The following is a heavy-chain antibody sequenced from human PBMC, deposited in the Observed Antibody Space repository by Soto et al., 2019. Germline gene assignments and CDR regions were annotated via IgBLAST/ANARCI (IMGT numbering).Heavy chain of an antibody. J-gene: IGHJ5*02. CDR3: TRHGSGDYFLFDP. Sequence: VGSLRLSGAASGFTFSSFWMHWVRQAPGKGLEWVSRASPDGTSTSYADSVKGRFTISRGNAKNTLFMQMNSLRAEDTAVYYCTRHGSGDYFLFDPWGQGTLVTVSS. CDR1: GFTFSSFW. D-gene: IGHD4-17*01. CDR2: ASPDGTST. V-gene: IGHV3-74*01.